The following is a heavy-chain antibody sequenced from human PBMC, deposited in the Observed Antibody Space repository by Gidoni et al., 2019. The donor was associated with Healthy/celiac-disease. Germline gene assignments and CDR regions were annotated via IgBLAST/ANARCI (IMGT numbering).Heavy chain of an antibody. V-gene: IGHV3-23*04. J-gene: IGHJ6*02. CDR1: GLTFRSHA. D-gene: IGHD5-12*01. Sequence: VQLVESGGGLVQPGGSLSLSCAASGLTFRSHAISWVRQAPGKGLVWVSAISGSGGSTYYADSVKGRFTISRDNSKNTLYLQMNSLRAEDTAVYYCAKGSGYDYYYYYGMDVWGQGTTVTVSS. CDR3: AKGSGYDYYYYYGMDV. CDR2: ISGSGGST.